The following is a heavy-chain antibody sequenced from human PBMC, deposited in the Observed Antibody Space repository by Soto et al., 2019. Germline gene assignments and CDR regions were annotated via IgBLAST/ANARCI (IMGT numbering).Heavy chain of an antibody. CDR1: GGTFSSYA. V-gene: IGHV1-69*10. J-gene: IGHJ3*02. CDR2: IIPILGIA. Sequence: ASVKVSCKASGGTFSSYAISWVRQAPGQGLEWMGGIIPILGIANYAQKFQGRVTITADKSTSTAYMELSSLRSEDTAVYYCARARQAYYDILTGNYDAFDIWGQGTMVTV. CDR3: ARARQAYYDILTGNYDAFDI. D-gene: IGHD3-9*01.